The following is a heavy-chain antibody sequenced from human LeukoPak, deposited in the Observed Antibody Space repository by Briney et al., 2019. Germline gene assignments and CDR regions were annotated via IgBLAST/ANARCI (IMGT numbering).Heavy chain of an antibody. D-gene: IGHD3-10*01. J-gene: IGHJ4*02. V-gene: IGHV3-21*01. CDR3: ARDADYYGSFDY. CDR2: ISSSSSYI. CDR1: GFTFSSYS. Sequence: GGPLRLSCAASGFTFSSYSMNWVRQAPGKGLEWVSSISSSSSYIYYADSVKGRFTISRDNAKNSLYLQMNSLRAEDTAVYYCARDADYYGSFDYWGQGTLVTVSS.